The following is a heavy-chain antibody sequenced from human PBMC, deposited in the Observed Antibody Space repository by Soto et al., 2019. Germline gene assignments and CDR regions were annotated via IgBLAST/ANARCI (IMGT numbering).Heavy chain of an antibody. Sequence: PSDTLSLTCTVSGGAVSSGTYYWSWIRQPPGKELEWIGHIYFTGSTNYNPSLKSRVTMSLDTSRNQFSLKLSSVTAADTAVYYCTRGPPRVQWFDPWGLGTLVTVSS. CDR3: TRGPPRVQWFDP. CDR2: IYFTGST. V-gene: IGHV4-61*01. CDR1: GGAVSSGTYY. J-gene: IGHJ5*02.